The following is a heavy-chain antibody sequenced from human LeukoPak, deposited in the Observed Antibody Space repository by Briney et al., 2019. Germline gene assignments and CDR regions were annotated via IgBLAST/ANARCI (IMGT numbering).Heavy chain of an antibody. CDR3: ARVFYDILTGYGIFDY. CDR2: IYAGGTT. V-gene: IGHV3-53*04. D-gene: IGHD3-9*01. J-gene: IGHJ4*02. CDR1: GFTVSSSY. Sequence: PGGSLRLSCEVSGFTVSSSYMSWVRQAPGKGLEWVSVIYAGGTTYYADSVKGRFTISRHNSKNTLYLQMNSLRADDTAVYYCARVFYDILTGYGIFDYWGQGTLVTVSS.